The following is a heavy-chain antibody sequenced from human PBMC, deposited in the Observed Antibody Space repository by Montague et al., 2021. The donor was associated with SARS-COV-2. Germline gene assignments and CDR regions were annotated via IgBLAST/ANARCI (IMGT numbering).Heavy chain of an antibody. CDR2: IYYSGST. D-gene: IGHD5-12*01. Sequence: SETLSLTCTVSGRSISTYYWSWIRQPPGKGLEWIGYIYYSGSTNYSPSLKSRVTISVDTSKNQFSLKLSSVTAADTALYYCARDGYDAHQNYWYFDLWGRGTLVTVSS. V-gene: IGHV4-59*12. J-gene: IGHJ2*01. CDR3: ARDGYDAHQNYWYFDL. CDR1: GRSISTYY.